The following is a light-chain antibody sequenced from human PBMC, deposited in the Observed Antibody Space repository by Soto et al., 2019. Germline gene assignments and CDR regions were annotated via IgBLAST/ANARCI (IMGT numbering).Light chain of an antibody. Sequence: DIQMTQSPSTLSAYVGHRVTITCRASQSISGWLAWYRQKPGKAPKLLIYDASTLESGVPSRFRGSGSETEFTLTISSLQPDDSATYYCQQYKSSYTFGQGTKLEI. CDR2: DAS. CDR3: QQYKSSYT. J-gene: IGKJ2*01. V-gene: IGKV1-5*01. CDR1: QSISGW.